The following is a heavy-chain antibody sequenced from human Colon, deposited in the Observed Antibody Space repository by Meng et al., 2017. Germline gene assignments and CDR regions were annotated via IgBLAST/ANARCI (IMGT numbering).Heavy chain of an antibody. J-gene: IGHJ5*02. Sequence: QVQLQQWGAGLFKPSETLSPTCAGSGGSFSGYYWGWIRQTPEKGLEWIGEISHSGSTNYNPSLKSRVTISVDTSKNQFSLNLRSVTAADTAVYYCARISVTIFGVLGAGWFDPWGQGTLVTVSS. CDR2: ISHSGST. CDR1: GGSFSGYY. CDR3: ARISVTIFGVLGAGWFDP. V-gene: IGHV4-34*01. D-gene: IGHD3-3*01.